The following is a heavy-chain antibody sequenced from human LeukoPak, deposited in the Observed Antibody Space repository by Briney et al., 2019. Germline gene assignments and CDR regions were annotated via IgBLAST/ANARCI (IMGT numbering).Heavy chain of an antibody. CDR2: IKQDGSEI. J-gene: IGHJ4*02. V-gene: IGHV3-7*04. Sequence: PGGSLRLSCAASGFTFSSYWMSWVRQAPGKGLEWVANIKQDGSEIYYVDSVKGRFTISRDNAKNSLYLQMNSPRAEDTAVYYCARARRYGSGSYYNPPYYFDYWGQGTLVTVSS. D-gene: IGHD3-10*01. CDR3: ARARRYGSGSYYNPPYYFDY. CDR1: GFTFSSYW.